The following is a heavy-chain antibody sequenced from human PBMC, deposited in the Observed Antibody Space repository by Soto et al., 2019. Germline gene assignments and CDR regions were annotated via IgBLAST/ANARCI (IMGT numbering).Heavy chain of an antibody. CDR3: ARDSVGMDV. CDR1: GFTFSSYK. J-gene: IGHJ6*02. Sequence: EVQLVESGGGLVKPGGSLRLSCAGAGFTFSSYKINWVLQAPGKGLEWVSSIGSSDIYTYYADSLKGRLIISRDNANNSVYLQINNQRAEDTAVYYCARDSVGMDVWGQGTPVTVSS. V-gene: IGHV3-21*02. CDR2: IGSSDIYT.